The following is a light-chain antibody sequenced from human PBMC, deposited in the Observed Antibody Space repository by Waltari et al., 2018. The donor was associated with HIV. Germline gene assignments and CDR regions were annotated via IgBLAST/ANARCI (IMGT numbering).Light chain of an antibody. CDR2: EVS. CDR3: SSYAGSNNPYV. J-gene: IGLJ1*01. Sequence: ASGSPGQSVTISCTGTSSDVGGYNYVSWYQQHPGKAPKLMIYEVSKRPSGVPDRFFGSKSGNTASLTVSGLQAEDEADYYCSSYAGSNNPYVFGTGTKVTVL. V-gene: IGLV2-8*03. CDR1: SSDVGGYNY.